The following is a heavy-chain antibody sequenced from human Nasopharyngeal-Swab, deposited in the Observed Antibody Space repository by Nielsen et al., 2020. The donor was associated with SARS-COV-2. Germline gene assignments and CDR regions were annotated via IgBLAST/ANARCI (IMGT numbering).Heavy chain of an antibody. CDR3: ARGDGDSSGWYTNGDYFDY. CDR2: INAGNGNT. V-gene: IGHV1-3*01. D-gene: IGHD6-19*01. CDR1: GYTFTSYA. J-gene: IGHJ4*02. Sequence: ASVKVSCKASGYTFTSYAMRWVRQAPGQRLEWMGWINAGNGNTKYSQKFQGRVTITRDTSASTAYMELSSLRSEDTAVYYCARGDGDSSGWYTNGDYFDYWGQGTLVTVSS.